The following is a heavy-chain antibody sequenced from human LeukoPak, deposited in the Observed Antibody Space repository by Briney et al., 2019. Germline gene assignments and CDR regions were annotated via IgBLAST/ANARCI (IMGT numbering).Heavy chain of an antibody. Sequence: GGSLRLSCAASGFTFSSYSMNWVRQAPGKGLEWVSSISSSSSYIYYADSVKGRFTISGDNAKNSLYLQMNSLRAEDTAVYYCARESSGSYYVDYWGQGTLVTVSS. CDR2: ISSSSSYI. D-gene: IGHD1-26*01. V-gene: IGHV3-21*01. CDR3: ARESSGSYYVDY. J-gene: IGHJ4*02. CDR1: GFTFSSYS.